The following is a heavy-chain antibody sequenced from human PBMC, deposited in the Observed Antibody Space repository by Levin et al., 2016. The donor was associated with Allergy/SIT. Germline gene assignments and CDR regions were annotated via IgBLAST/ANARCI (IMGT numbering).Heavy chain of an antibody. V-gene: IGHV3-30*18. Sequence: WIRQPPGKGLEWVAVISYDGSNKYYADSVKGRFTISRDNSKNTLYLQMNSLRAEDTAVYYCAKDHYGSGSYYNAFLYYYYGMDVWGQGTTVTVSS. CDR3: AKDHYGSGSYYNAFLYYYYGMDV. J-gene: IGHJ6*02. CDR2: ISYDGSNK. D-gene: IGHD3-10*01.